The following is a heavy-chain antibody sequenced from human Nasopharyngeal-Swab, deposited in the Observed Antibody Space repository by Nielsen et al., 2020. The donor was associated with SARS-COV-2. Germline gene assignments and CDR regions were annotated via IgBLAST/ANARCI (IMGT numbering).Heavy chain of an antibody. J-gene: IGHJ2*01. V-gene: IGHV4-4*02. Sequence: SETLSLTCAVSGGSISSSNWWSLVRQPPGKELERIGEIYHSGSTNYNPSPKSRVTISVDKSKNQFSLKLSSVTAADTAVYYCARVGGIAVAGTGGYFDLWGRGTLVTVSS. D-gene: IGHD6-19*01. CDR3: ARVGGIAVAGTGGYFDL. CDR1: GGSISSSNW. CDR2: IYHSGST.